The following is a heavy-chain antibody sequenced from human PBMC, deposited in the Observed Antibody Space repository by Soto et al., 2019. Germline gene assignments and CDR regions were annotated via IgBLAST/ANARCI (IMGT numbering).Heavy chain of an antibody. D-gene: IGHD3-10*01. V-gene: IGHV4-30-4*01. CDR1: GGSISSGNNY. Sequence: SETLSLTCTVFGGSISSGNNYWNWIRQAPGKALEWIGCISFGGTSFYNPSLKSRLTMSLDTSKNPFSLELNSVTAADTAVYFCARGLGGGSGIYYRSYTYGVDVWGQGTTVTVSS. CDR3: ARGLGGGSGIYYRSYTYGVDV. J-gene: IGHJ6*02. CDR2: ISFGGTS.